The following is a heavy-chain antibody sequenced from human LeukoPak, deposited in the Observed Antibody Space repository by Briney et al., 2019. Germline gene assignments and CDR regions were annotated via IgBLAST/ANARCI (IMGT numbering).Heavy chain of an antibody. CDR2: IYYSGST. Sequence: SQTLSLTCTVSGGSISSGGYYWSWIRQHPGKGQEWIGYIYYSGSTYYNPSLKSRVTISVDTSKNQFSLKLSSVTAADTAVYYCARDGTKLLGYGMDVWGQGTTVTVSS. D-gene: IGHD3-16*01. V-gene: IGHV4-31*03. CDR3: ARDGTKLLGYGMDV. J-gene: IGHJ6*02. CDR1: GGSISSGGYY.